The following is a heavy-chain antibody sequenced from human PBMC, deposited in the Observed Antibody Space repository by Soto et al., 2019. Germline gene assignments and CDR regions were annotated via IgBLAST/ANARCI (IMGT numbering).Heavy chain of an antibody. Sequence: EVQLLESGGGLVQPGGSLRPSCAASGFTFSSYAMSWVRQAPGKGLEWVSAISGSGGSTYYADSVKGRFTISRDNSKNTLYLQMNSLRAEDTAVYYCAKVGGRQGLLWFGELSDYWGQGTLVTVSS. CDR2: ISGSGGST. J-gene: IGHJ4*02. V-gene: IGHV3-23*01. D-gene: IGHD3-10*01. CDR1: GFTFSSYA. CDR3: AKVGGRQGLLWFGELSDY.